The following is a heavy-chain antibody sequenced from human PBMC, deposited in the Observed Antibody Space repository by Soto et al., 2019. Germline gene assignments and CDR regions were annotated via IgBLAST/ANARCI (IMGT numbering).Heavy chain of an antibody. Sequence: SETLSLTCTVSGGSISSGDYYWSWIRQPPGKGLEWIGYIFYSGTTYYNPSLKSRVTISVDTSKNQFSLKLSSVTAADTAVYYCARAKTYFDYWGQGTLVTVSS. J-gene: IGHJ4*02. CDR2: IFYSGTT. CDR3: ARAKTYFDY. CDR1: GGSISSGDYY. V-gene: IGHV4-30-4*01.